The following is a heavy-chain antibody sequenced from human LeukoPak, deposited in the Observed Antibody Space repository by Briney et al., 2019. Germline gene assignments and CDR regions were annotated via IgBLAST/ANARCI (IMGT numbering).Heavy chain of an antibody. CDR3: ARDRCSSTSCYGNWFDP. J-gene: IGHJ5*02. Sequence: SSETLSLTCTVSGGSISSYYWSWIRQPAGKGLEWIGRIYTSGSTNYNPSLKSRVTMSVDTSKNQFSLKLSSVTAADTAVYYCARDRCSSTSCYGNWFDPWGQGTLVTVSS. D-gene: IGHD2-2*01. CDR1: GGSISSYY. CDR2: IYTSGST. V-gene: IGHV4-4*07.